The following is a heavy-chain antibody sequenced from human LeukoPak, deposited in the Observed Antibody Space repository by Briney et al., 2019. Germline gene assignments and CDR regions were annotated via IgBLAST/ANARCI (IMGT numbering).Heavy chain of an antibody. J-gene: IGHJ5*02. V-gene: IGHV1-46*01. CDR3: ARDNSVRDEAWWFNP. Sequence: ASVKLSCKAFGYTFIRYWMHWVRQAPGQGPEWMGVISPSGGSTIYAQKFKGRVTLTRDMSTSTDYLELSSLRSEDTAVYYCARDNSVRDEAWWFNPWGQGTLVTVSS. CDR1: GYTFIRYW. D-gene: IGHD5-24*01. CDR2: ISPSGGST.